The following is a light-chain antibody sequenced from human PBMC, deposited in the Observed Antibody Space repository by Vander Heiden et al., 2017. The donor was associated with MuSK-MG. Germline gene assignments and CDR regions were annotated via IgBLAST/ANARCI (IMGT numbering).Light chain of an antibody. CDR3: QQDGSRAGT. J-gene: IGKJ1*01. V-gene: IGKV3-20*01. Sequence: EIVLTQSPGTLSLSPGERATLSCRASQSINSNYLAWYQQKPGQAPRLLIYGASSRATGIPDRFTGSGSGTDFTLTISRLEPEDFAMYYCQQDGSRAGTFGQGTKVEIK. CDR1: QSINSNY. CDR2: GAS.